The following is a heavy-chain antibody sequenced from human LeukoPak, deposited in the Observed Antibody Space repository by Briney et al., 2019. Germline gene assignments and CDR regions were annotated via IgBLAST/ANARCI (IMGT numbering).Heavy chain of an antibody. CDR1: GGSITSSNW. J-gene: IGHJ6*02. CDR2: IYHSGST. CDR3: AREDVQGPLDV. D-gene: IGHD3-16*01. V-gene: IGHV4-4*02. Sequence: SETLSLTCVVSGGSITSSNWWSWVRQPPGKGLEWIGEIYHSGSTNYNPSLKSRVTISVDKSKNQFSLKLSSVTAADTAMYYCAREDVQGPLDVWGQGTTVTVSS.